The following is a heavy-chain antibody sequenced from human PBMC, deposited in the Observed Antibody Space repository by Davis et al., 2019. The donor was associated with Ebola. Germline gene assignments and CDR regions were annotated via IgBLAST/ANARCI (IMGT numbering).Heavy chain of an antibody. CDR1: GYTLTELS. Sequence: ASVKVSCKVSGYTLTELSMHWVRQAPGKGLEWMGWMNPNSGNTGYAQKFQGRVTMTRNTSISTAYMELSSLRSEDTAVYYCARDSAGKGDYANYYYYGMDVWGQGTTVTVSS. CDR3: ARDSAGKGDYANYYYYGMDV. D-gene: IGHD4-17*01. J-gene: IGHJ6*02. CDR2: MNPNSGNT. V-gene: IGHV1-8*01.